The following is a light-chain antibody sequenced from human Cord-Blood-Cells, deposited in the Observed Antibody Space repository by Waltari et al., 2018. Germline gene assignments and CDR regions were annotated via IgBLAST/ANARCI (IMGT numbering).Light chain of an antibody. CDR1: SSDVGSYNL. J-gene: IGLJ3*02. V-gene: IGLV2-23*01. CDR2: GGS. Sequence: QSALTQPASVSGSPGQSITISCTGTSSDVGSYNLVSWYQQHPGKAPKLMIYGGSKRPSVVSNVFSGSKSGNTASLTISGLQAEDEADYYCCSYAGSSTWVFGGGTKLTVL. CDR3: CSYAGSSTWV.